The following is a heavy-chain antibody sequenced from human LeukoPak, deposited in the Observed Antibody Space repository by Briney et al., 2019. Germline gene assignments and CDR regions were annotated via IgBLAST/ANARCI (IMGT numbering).Heavy chain of an antibody. CDR3: ARGPGAFLH. V-gene: IGHV6-1*01. CDR2: TYYRSKWYS. CDR1: GDSVSSNSAA. Sequence: SQTLSLTCVISGDSVSSNSAAWSWIRQSPSRGLEWLGRTYYRSKWYSYSAVSVKSRIIINPDTSKNQFSLQLNSVTPEDTAVYYCARGPGAFLHWGQGILVTVSS. D-gene: IGHD3-10*01. J-gene: IGHJ4*02.